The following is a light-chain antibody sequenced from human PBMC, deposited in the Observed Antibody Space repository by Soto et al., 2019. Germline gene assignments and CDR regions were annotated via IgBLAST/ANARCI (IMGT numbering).Light chain of an antibody. J-gene: IGKJ1*01. V-gene: IGKV1-5*03. CDR3: QHYNSYSEA. CDR2: KAS. CDR1: QTISSW. Sequence: DIQMTQSPSTLSGSVGDRVTITCRARQTISSWLAWYQQKPGKAPKLLIYKASPLKSGVRSRFSGSGSGTEFTLTISSMQPDDFATYYCQHYNSYSEAFGQGTKVDIK.